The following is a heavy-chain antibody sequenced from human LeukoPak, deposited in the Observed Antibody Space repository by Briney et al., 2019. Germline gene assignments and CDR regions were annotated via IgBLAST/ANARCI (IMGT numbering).Heavy chain of an antibody. D-gene: IGHD5-12*01. CDR2: IKKDVDEK. J-gene: IGHJ4*02. V-gene: IGHV3-7*01. CDR1: GFTFSSHW. CDR3: ARVLIVATIVYFDY. Sequence: GGSLRLSRAASGFTFSSHWMTWIRQAPGKGLEWVASIKKDVDEKYYVDSVKGRFTISRDNAKNSLYLQMNSLRAEDTAVYYCARVLIVATIVYFDYWGQGTLVTVSS.